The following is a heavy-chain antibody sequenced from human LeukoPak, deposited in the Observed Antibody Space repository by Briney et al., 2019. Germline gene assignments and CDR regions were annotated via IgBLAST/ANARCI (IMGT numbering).Heavy chain of an antibody. V-gene: IGHV3-66*01. Sequence: GGSLRHSCAASGLTLSSNYMSWVPQAPGKGLDCVSVIYTGGSTYYADSVKGRFIISRDNYKNTLYLQMNSLRAEDTAVYYCARDPSLANWGQGTLVTVSS. D-gene: IGHD6-13*01. CDR2: IYTGGST. CDR3: ARDPSLAN. CDR1: GLTLSSNY. J-gene: IGHJ4*02.